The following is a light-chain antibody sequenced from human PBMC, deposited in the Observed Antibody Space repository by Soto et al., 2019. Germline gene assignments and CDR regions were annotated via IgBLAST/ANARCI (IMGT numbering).Light chain of an antibody. CDR2: EAS. CDR3: QQYDSSSST. V-gene: IGKV3D-20*01. Sequence: EIVLTQCPATLSLSPGERATLSCGASQSVSSSYVDWYQQKPGLAPRLLIYEASTRATGSPDRFSGSGAGTDFTLTISRLEPEDFAVYYCQQYDSSSSTFGQGTRLDIK. CDR1: QSVSSSY. J-gene: IGKJ5*01.